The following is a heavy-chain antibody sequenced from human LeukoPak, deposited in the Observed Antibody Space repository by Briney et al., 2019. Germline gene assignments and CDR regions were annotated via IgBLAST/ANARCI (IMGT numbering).Heavy chain of an antibody. V-gene: IGHV1-24*01. CDR2: FDPEDGET. D-gene: IGHD1-20*01. CDR1: GYTLTELS. Sequence: ASVKVSCKVSGYTLTELSMHWVRQAPGKGLEWMGSFDPEDGETIYAQKFQGRVTMTEDTSTDTAYMELSSLRSEDTAVYYCATVGTQYNWNRDAFDIWGQGTMVTVSS. J-gene: IGHJ3*02. CDR3: ATVGTQYNWNRDAFDI.